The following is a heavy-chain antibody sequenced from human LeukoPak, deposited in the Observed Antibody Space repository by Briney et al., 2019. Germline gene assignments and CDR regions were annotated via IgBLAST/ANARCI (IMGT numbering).Heavy chain of an antibody. CDR3: ATREYGGNSGEGYFDY. D-gene: IGHD4-23*01. J-gene: IGHJ4*02. V-gene: IGHV1-18*01. CDR2: ISAYNGNT. CDR1: GYTFTSYG. Sequence: ASVKVSCKASGYTFTSYGISWVRQAPGQGLEWMGWISAYNGNTNYAQKLQGRVTMTTDTSTSTAYMELSSLRSEDTAVYYCATREYGGNSGEGYFDYWGQGTLVTVSS.